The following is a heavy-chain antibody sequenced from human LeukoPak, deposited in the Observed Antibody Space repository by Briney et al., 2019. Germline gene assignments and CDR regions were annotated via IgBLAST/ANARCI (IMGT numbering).Heavy chain of an antibody. Sequence: GGSLRLSCAASGFTVSSNYMSWVRQAPGKGLEWVSVTYSGGSTYYADSVKGRFTISRDNSKNTLYLQMNSLRAEDTAVYYCAKGTMGWGFGYWGQGTLVTVSS. D-gene: IGHD3-10*01. CDR3: AKGTMGWGFGY. V-gene: IGHV3-66*01. CDR1: GFTVSSNY. J-gene: IGHJ4*02. CDR2: TYSGGST.